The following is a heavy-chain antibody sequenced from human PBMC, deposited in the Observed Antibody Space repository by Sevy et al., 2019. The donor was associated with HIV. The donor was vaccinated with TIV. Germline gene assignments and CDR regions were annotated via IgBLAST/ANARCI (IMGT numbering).Heavy chain of an antibody. J-gene: IGHJ5*01. V-gene: IGHV3-21*01. CDR2: ISSSSDYI. Sequence: GGSLRLSCAASGFSFSTYNINWVRQAPGEGLEWVSSISSSSDYIYYANSVKGRFTISRDNAKNSLYLQMDSLRAEDTALYYCARGAGIVVVPAAIWFDSWGQGTLVTVSS. CDR1: GFSFSTYN. D-gene: IGHD2-2*01. CDR3: ARGAGIVVVPAAIWFDS.